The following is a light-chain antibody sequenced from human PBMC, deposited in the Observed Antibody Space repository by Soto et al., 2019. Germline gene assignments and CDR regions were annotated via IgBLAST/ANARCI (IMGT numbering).Light chain of an antibody. CDR3: MQGTHWPLT. CDR1: QSLVYSDGNTY. J-gene: IGKJ4*01. CDR2: KVS. Sequence: DVELTQSPLSLPVTLGQPASISCRSSQSLVYSDGNTYLSWFQQRPGQSPRRLIYKVSNRDSGVPDRFSGRGSGTDFALKISRVEAEDVGGYYCMQGTHWPLTFGGGTKVEIK. V-gene: IGKV2-30*01.